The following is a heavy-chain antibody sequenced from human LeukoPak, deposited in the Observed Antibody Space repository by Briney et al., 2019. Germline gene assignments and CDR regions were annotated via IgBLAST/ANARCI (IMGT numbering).Heavy chain of an antibody. CDR1: GFTFSSYE. CDR2: ISSSGSTI. J-gene: IGHJ6*03. CDR3: VKDKDGYYYYMDV. D-gene: IGHD4-17*01. Sequence: PGGSLRLSCAASGFTFSSYEMNWVRQAPGKGLEWVSYISSSGSTIYYADSVKGRFTISRDNANNSLYLQMTSLRPEDTALYYCVKDKDGYYYYMDVWGKGSSVTISS. V-gene: IGHV3-48*03.